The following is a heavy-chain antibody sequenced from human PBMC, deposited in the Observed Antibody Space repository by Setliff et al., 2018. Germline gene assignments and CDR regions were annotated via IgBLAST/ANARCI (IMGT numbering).Heavy chain of an antibody. V-gene: IGHV3-33*08. CDR3: ARSPANGGHDAFDI. CDR2: IWHDGGNK. CDR1: GFTFSNYR. D-gene: IGHD6-25*01. J-gene: IGHJ3*02. Sequence: GGSLRLSCAASGFTFSNYRMHWVRQAPGKGLEWVAVIWHDGGNKYHADSVKGRFTISRDNSKNTLYLQMNSLRPEDTAVYYCARSPANGGHDAFDIWGQGTMVTVSS.